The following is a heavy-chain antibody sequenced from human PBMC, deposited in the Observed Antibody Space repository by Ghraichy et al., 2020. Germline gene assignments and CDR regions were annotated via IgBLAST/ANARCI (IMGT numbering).Heavy chain of an antibody. J-gene: IGHJ3*02. Sequence: ASVKVSCKASGYTFTSYYMHWVRQAPGQGLEWMGIINPSGGSTSYAQKFQGRVTMTRDTSTSTVYMELSSLRSEDTAVYYCARDLGYGSSTSCLYGDAFDIWGQGTMVTVSS. D-gene: IGHD2-2*01. CDR1: GYTFTSYY. CDR2: INPSGGST. V-gene: IGHV1-46*01. CDR3: ARDLGYGSSTSCLYGDAFDI.